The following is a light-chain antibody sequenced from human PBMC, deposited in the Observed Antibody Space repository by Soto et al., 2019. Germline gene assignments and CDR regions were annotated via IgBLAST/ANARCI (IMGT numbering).Light chain of an antibody. V-gene: IGLV2-14*03. CDR3: CSYTSSTPLV. Sequence: QSALTQPASVSGTPGQSITISCTGTSSDVGAYSYVSWYQQHPGKAPKLMIYDVSNRPSGVSNRFSGSKSGNTASLTISGLPDEDEADYFCCSYTSSTPLVFGGGTKVTVL. CDR2: DVS. J-gene: IGLJ2*01. CDR1: SSDVGAYSY.